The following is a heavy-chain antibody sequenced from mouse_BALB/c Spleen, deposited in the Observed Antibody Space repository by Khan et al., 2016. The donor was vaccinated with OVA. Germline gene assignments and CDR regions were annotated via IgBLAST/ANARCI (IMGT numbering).Heavy chain of an antibody. CDR1: GYRFTSYL. D-gene: IGHD4-1*01. J-gene: IGHJ2*01. Sequence: VQLKESGPELVKPGTSVKMSCKASGYRFTSYLIHWVKQKPGQGLEWIGYINPYNGATKYDEKFKGKATLTSDKSSNTAYMELSSLTSEDSAVYYCARGNWQSYYFDYWGQGTTLTVSS. CDR2: INPYNGAT. V-gene: IGHV1S136*01. CDR3: ARGNWQSYYFDY.